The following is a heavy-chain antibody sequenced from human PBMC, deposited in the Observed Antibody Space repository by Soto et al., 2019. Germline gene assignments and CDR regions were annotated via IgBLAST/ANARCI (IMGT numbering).Heavy chain of an antibody. D-gene: IGHD6-13*01. CDR1: GYTFTCYY. V-gene: IGHV1-2*02. CDR3: ARDESRVAAAGRRWFDH. CDR2: INPNSGGT. J-gene: IGHJ5*02. Sequence: XSVKVSCKASGYTFTCYYMHWVRQAPGQGLEWMGWINPNSGGTNYAQKFQGRVTMTRDTSISTAYMELSRLRSDDTAVYYCARDESRVAAAGRRWFDHWGQGTLVTVSS.